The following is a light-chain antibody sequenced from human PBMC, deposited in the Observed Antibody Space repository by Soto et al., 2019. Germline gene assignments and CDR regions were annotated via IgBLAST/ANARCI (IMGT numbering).Light chain of an antibody. J-gene: IGKJ2*01. CDR3: QQYNSFLYT. V-gene: IGKV1-5*03. CDR2: KAS. CDR1: QTIRSY. Sequence: DIQMTQSPSTLSASVGDRVTITCRASQTIRSYLAWYQEKPGKAPRLLIYKASSLQTGVPSRFSGSGSGTEFTLTIGSLHPDDFATYYCQQYNSFLYTFGQGTKVDI.